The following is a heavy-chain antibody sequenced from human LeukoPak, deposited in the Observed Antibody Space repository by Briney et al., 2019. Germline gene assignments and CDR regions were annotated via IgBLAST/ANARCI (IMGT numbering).Heavy chain of an antibody. CDR3: AREGSYCSGGSCYRYYFDY. J-gene: IGHJ4*02. CDR2: ISYDGSNK. V-gene: IGHV3-30-3*01. D-gene: IGHD2-15*01. Sequence: PGGSLRLSCAASGFTFSSYAMHWVRQAPGKGLEWVAVISYDGSNKYYADSVKGRFTISRDNSKNTLYLQMNSLRAEDTAVYYCAREGSYCSGGSCYRYYFDYWGQGTLVTVSS. CDR1: GFTFSSYA.